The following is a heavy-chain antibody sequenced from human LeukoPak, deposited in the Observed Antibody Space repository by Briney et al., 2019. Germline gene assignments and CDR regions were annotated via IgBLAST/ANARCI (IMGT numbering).Heavy chain of an antibody. CDR1: GFTFSSYA. D-gene: IGHD3-3*01. CDR3: ARDGYDFWSGYYRYYYYGMDV. CDR2: ISYDGSNK. V-gene: IGHV3-30-3*01. J-gene: IGHJ6*02. Sequence: GGSLRLSCGASGFTFSSYAMHWVRQAPGKGLEWVAVISYDGSNKYYADSVKGRFTISRDNSKNTLYLQMNSLRAEDTAVYYCARDGYDFWSGYYRYYYYGMDVWGQGTTVTASS.